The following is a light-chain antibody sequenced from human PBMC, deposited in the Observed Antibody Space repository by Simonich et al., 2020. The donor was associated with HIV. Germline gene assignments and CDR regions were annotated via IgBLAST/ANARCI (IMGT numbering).Light chain of an antibody. CDR1: QSISSY. V-gene: IGKV1-39*01. Sequence: DIQMTQSPSSLSASVGDRVTITCRASQSISSYLNWYQQKPGKAPKLLIYAASSLQSGVPSRFSGSGSGSDFTLTISSLQPEDFATYYCQQYNNYPFTFGPGTTVD. CDR2: AAS. CDR3: QQYNNYPFT. J-gene: IGKJ3*01.